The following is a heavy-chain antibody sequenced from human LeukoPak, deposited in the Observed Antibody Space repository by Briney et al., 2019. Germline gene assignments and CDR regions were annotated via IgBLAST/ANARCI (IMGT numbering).Heavy chain of an antibody. J-gene: IGHJ4*02. CDR3: ARDVRGGYHDY. CDR2: IKSDGSYT. V-gene: IGHV3-74*01. CDR1: GFTFSGYW. D-gene: IGHD5-18*01. Sequence: GGSLRLSCAASGFTFSGYWMHWVRQAQGKGLVWVPRIKSDGSYTAYADSVKGRFTISRDNAKNTLYLQMNSLRAEDTAVYYCARDVRGGYHDYWGQGTLVTVSS.